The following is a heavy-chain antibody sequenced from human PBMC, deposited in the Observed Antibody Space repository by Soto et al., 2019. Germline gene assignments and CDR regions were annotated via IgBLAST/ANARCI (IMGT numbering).Heavy chain of an antibody. D-gene: IGHD1-1*01. CDR2: IIPIFGTA. CDR1: GGTFSSYA. CDR3: ARLSKLYNWFDP. J-gene: IGHJ5*02. V-gene: IGHV1-69*13. Sequence: RASVKVSCKASGGTFSSYAISWVRQAPGQGREWMGGIIPIFGTANYAQKFQGRVTITADESTSTAYMELSSLRSEDTAVYYCARLSKLYNWFDPWGQGTLVTVSS.